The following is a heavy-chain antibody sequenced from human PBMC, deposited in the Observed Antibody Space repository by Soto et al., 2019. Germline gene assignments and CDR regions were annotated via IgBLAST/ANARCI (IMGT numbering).Heavy chain of an antibody. V-gene: IGHV4-34*01. CDR3: ARGLIVRYCSGGSCHSKYYYYYYMDV. CDR2: INHSGST. D-gene: IGHD2-15*01. Sequence: QVQLQQWGAGLLKPSETLSLTCAVYGGSFSGYYWSWIRQPPGKGLEWIGEINHSGSTNYNPSLKSRVTISVDTSKHQFSLKLSSVTAADTAVYYCARGLIVRYCSGGSCHSKYYYYYYMDVWGKGTTVTVSS. CDR1: GGSFSGYY. J-gene: IGHJ6*03.